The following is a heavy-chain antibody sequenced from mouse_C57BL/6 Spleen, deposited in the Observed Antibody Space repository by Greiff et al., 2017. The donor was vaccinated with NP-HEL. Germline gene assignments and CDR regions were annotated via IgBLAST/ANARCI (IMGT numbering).Heavy chain of an antibody. J-gene: IGHJ2*01. Sequence: QVHVKQPGAELVKPGASVKLSCKASGYTFTSYRMHWVKQRPGQGLEWIGMIHPNSGSTNYNEKFKSKATLTVDKSSSTAYMQLSSLTSEDSAVYYCAREGGLLDYWGQGTTLTVSS. CDR1: GYTFTSYR. V-gene: IGHV1-64*01. D-gene: IGHD1-1*01. CDR3: AREGGLLDY. CDR2: IHPNSGST.